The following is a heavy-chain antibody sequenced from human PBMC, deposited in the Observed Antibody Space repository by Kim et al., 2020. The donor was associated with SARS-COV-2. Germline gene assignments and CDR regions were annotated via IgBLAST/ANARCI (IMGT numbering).Heavy chain of an antibody. Sequence: ASVKVSCKASGYTFTSYCMHWVRQAPGQGLEWMGIINPSVGSTSYAQKVQGRVTMTRDTSTSTVYMELSSLRSEDTAVYYCARQISVVRGVHEGYYYGMDVWGQGTTVTVSS. V-gene: IGHV1-46*01. CDR1: GYTFTSYC. CDR3: ARQISVVRGVHEGYYYGMDV. J-gene: IGHJ6*02. D-gene: IGHD3-10*01. CDR2: INPSVGST.